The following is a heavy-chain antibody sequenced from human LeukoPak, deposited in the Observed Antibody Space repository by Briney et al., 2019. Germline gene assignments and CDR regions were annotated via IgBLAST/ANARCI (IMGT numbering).Heavy chain of an antibody. CDR1: GFTFSSYW. Sequence: GGSLRLSCAASGFTFSSYWMSWVRQAPGKGLEWMANIKQDGSEKYYVDSVKGRFTISRDNAKNSLYLQMNSLRAEDTAVYYCARDRAFWSGYYRTYYYYYMDVWGKGTTVTVSS. CDR2: IKQDGSEK. V-gene: IGHV3-7*01. J-gene: IGHJ6*03. CDR3: ARDRAFWSGYYRTYYYYYMDV. D-gene: IGHD3-3*01.